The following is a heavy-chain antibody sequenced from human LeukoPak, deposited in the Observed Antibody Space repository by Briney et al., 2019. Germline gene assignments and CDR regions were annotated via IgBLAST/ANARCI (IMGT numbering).Heavy chain of an antibody. J-gene: IGHJ4*02. CDR1: GYTFTSYG. Sequence: GASVKVSCKASGYTFTSYGISWVRQAPGQGLEWMGWISAYNGNTSYAQKLQGRVTMTTDTSTSTAYMELRSLRSDDTAVYYCARDDFWSGPENFDYWGQGTLVTVSS. CDR3: ARDDFWSGPENFDY. D-gene: IGHD3-3*01. V-gene: IGHV1-18*01. CDR2: ISAYNGNT.